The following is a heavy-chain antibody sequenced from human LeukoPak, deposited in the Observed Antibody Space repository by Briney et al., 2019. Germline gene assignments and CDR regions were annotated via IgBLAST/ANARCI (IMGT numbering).Heavy chain of an antibody. V-gene: IGHV4-61*08. Sequence: PSETLSLTCTVSGGSVSSGAYSWSWIRQPPGKGLEWIGEINHSGSTNYNPSLKSRVTISVDTSKNQFSLKLSSVTAADTAVYYCARRGGYCSSTSCYFELRNNWFDPWGQGTLVTVSS. J-gene: IGHJ5*02. CDR2: INHSGST. D-gene: IGHD2-2*03. CDR1: GGSVSSGAYS. CDR3: ARRGGYCSSTSCYFELRNNWFDP.